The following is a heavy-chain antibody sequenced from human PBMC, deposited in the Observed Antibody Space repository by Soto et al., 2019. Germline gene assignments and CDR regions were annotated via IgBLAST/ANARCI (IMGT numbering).Heavy chain of an antibody. Sequence: EVQLLESGGGLVQPGGSLRLSCAASGVTFSIYAMSWVRQAPGKGLEWVSSISDSGGSTYYADSVKGRFTISRDNSKNTLYLQINSLRAADTAVYYCATTTVTRVYYYYGMDVWGQGTTVTVSS. J-gene: IGHJ6*02. D-gene: IGHD4-17*01. CDR1: GVTFSIYA. CDR3: ATTTVTRVYYYYGMDV. V-gene: IGHV3-23*01. CDR2: ISDSGGST.